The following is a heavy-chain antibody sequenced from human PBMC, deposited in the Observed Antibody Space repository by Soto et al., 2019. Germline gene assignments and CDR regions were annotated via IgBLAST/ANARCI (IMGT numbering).Heavy chain of an antibody. J-gene: IGHJ5*02. CDR1: GGSISSGGYY. CDR2: IYYSGST. D-gene: IGHD3-10*01. Sequence: SETLSLTCTVSGGSISSGGYYWSWIRQPPGKGLEWIGYIYYSGSTNYNPSLKSRVTISVDTSKNQFSLKLSSVPASDTAVYYCARGIDFGDTNWFDPWGQGTLVTVSS. CDR3: ARGIDFGDTNWFDP. V-gene: IGHV4-61*08.